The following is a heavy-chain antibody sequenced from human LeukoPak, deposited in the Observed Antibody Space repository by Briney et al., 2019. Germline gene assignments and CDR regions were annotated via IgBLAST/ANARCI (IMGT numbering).Heavy chain of an antibody. J-gene: IGHJ4*02. Sequence: KSGPMLVKPIQTLTLTCTFSGFSLSTSGVGVGWIRQPPGTALEWLALIYWNDDKRYSPSLKTRLTITKDTSKNQVVLTMTNTDPVDTATYYCAHRREGSPAAMDYFDYWGQGTLVIVSS. CDR3: AHRREGSPAAMDYFDY. CDR2: IYWNDDK. V-gene: IGHV2-5*01. D-gene: IGHD2-2*01. CDR1: GFSLSTSGVG.